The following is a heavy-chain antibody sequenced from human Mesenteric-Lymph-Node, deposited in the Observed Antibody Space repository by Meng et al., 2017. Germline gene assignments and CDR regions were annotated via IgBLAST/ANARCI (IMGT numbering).Heavy chain of an antibody. J-gene: IGHJ6*02. CDR3: ARDSGRGFGEFRYYYYGMDV. Sequence: GESLKISCAASGFTFSSYAMHWVRQAPGKGLEWVAVISYDGSNKYYADSVKGRFTISRDNSKNTLYLQMNSLRAEDTAVYYCARDSGRGFGEFRYYYYGMDVWGQGTTVTVSS. CDR1: GFTFSSYA. CDR2: ISYDGSNK. V-gene: IGHV3-30*04. D-gene: IGHD3-10*01.